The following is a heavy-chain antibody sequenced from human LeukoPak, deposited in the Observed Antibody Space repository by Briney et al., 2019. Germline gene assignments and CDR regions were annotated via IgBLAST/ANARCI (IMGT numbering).Heavy chain of an antibody. CDR2: ISWNSGSI. Sequence: GGSLRLSCAASGFIFDDYAMHWVRQAPGKGLEWVSGISWNSGSIGYADSVKGRFTISRDNAKNSLYLQMNSLRAEDTALYYCAKLTAAAGSDYWGQGTLVTVSS. V-gene: IGHV3-9*01. CDR3: AKLTAAAGSDY. CDR1: GFIFDDYA. D-gene: IGHD6-13*01. J-gene: IGHJ4*02.